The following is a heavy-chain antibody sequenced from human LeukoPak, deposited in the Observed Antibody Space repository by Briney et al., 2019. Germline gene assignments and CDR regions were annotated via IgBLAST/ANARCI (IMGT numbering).Heavy chain of an antibody. CDR1: GDIFISHG. D-gene: IGHD4-23*01. J-gene: IGHJ6*03. V-gene: IGHV1-18*04. CDR3: ARESPPLTTVITKYYQYFMDV. Sequence: GASVKVSCKASGDIFISHGISWVRQAPGQGLEWMGWISPHNGKTEYAQKFQGRVSMTRDRSTSTAYMELRSLRSDDTAVYYCARESPPLTTVITKYYQYFMDVWGKGTTVTVSS. CDR2: ISPHNGKT.